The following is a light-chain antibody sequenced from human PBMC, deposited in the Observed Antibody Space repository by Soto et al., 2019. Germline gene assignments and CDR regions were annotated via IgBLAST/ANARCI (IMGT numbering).Light chain of an antibody. CDR1: SSNIGSNY. CDR3: AAWDDSLSGV. J-gene: IGLJ3*02. V-gene: IGLV1-47*01. CDR2: RNN. Sequence: QSVLTQPPSASGTPGQRVTISCSGSSSNIGSNYVYWYQQLPGTAPKLLIYRNNQRPSGVPDRFSGSKSGTSASLAISGLRSEDEADYYCAAWDDSLSGVFGGGTKVTVL.